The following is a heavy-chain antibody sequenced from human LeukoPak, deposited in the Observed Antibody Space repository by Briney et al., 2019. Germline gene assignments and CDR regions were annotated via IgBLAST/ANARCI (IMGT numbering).Heavy chain of an antibody. J-gene: IGHJ5*02. CDR2: IYYSGTT. Sequence: PSETLSLTCTVSGGPIIITGVYWGWIRQPPGKGLEWIGSIYYSGTTHYSPSLESRVTISVDTSKNQFSLKLASVTAADTAIYYCAKGAGGFSYYNWFDPWGQGTLVTVSS. D-gene: IGHD5-18*01. CDR1: GGPIIITGVY. V-gene: IGHV4-39*07. CDR3: AKGAGGFSYYNWFDP.